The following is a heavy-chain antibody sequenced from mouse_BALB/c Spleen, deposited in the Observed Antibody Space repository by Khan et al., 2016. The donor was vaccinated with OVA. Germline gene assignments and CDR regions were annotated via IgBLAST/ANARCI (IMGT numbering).Heavy chain of an antibody. D-gene: IGHD1-1*02. CDR2: INPGSGDT. CDR3: ARGGYGSFAY. V-gene: IGHV1-54*01. Sequence: QVQLQQSGAELVRPGTSVKVSCKASGYSFTDYLIDWVKQRPGQGLEWIGVINPGSGDTHYNEKFTGKAKLTADKPSSTAYMQLSSLTTDDSAIYFCARGGYGSFAYWGQGTLVTVSP. CDR1: GYSFTDYL. J-gene: IGHJ3*01.